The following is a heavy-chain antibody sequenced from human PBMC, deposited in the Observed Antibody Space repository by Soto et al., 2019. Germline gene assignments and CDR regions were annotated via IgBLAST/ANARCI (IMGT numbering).Heavy chain of an antibody. CDR3: ARKGKREARDNWFDP. V-gene: IGHV4-59*01. CDR1: GGSISSYY. J-gene: IGHJ5*02. CDR2: IYYSGST. Sequence: PSETLSLTCTVSGGSISSYYWSWIRQPPGKGLEWIGYIYYSGSTNYNPSLKSRVTISVDTSKNQFSLKLSSVTAADTAVYYCARKGKREARDNWFDPWGQGTLVTVSS. D-gene: IGHD6-13*01.